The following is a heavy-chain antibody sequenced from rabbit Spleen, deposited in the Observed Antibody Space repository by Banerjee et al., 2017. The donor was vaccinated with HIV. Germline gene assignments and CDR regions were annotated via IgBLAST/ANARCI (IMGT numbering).Heavy chain of an antibody. J-gene: IGHJ4*01. D-gene: IGHD1-1*01. CDR2: IGAGSSGST. V-gene: IGHV1S45*01. CDR1: GFSFSDRDV. Sequence: QQQLEESGGGLVKPEGSLTLTCKASGFSFSDRDVMCWVRQAPGKGLEWIACIGAGSSGSTYSATWAKGRFTISKTSSTTVTLQMTSLTAADTATYFCARDLIGVIGWNFNLWGQGTLVTVS. CDR3: ARDLIGVIGWNFNL.